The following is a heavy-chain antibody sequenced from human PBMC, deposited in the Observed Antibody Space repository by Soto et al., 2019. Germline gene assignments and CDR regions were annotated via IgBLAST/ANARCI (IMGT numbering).Heavy chain of an antibody. J-gene: IGHJ4*02. D-gene: IGHD2-8*02. Sequence: QRGGSLSLSCAASGFTFSSYSMSWVRQAQGKGLEWVSGFRSSGDGGTTYYADSVEGRFTISRDNSKNTQFLQMNSLRAEDTAIYYCGKKVKSGPGSQYFDYWGQGTLVNVSS. CDR1: GFTFSSYS. CDR2: FRSSGDGGTT. CDR3: GKKVKSGPGSQYFDY. V-gene: IGHV3-23*01.